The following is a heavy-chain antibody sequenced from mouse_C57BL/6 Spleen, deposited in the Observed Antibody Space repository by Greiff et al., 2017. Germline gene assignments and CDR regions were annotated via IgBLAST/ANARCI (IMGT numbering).Heavy chain of an antibody. J-gene: IGHJ4*01. CDR3: AREDGNYDYAMDY. CDR2: IYPGDGDT. Sequence: VKVVESGPELVKPGASVKISCKASGYAFSSSWMNWVKQRPGKGLEWIGRIYPGDGDTNYNGKFKGKATLTADKSSSTAYMQLSSLTSEDSAVYFCAREDGNYDYAMDYWGQGTSVTVSS. D-gene: IGHD2-1*01. CDR1: GYAFSSSW. V-gene: IGHV1-82*01.